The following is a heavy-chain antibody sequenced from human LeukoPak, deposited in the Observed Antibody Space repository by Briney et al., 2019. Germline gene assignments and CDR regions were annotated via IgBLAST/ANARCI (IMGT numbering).Heavy chain of an antibody. Sequence: GGSLRLSCAASGFTFSSYAMNWVRQAPGKGLEWVSYISSSSSTIYYADSVKGRFTISRDNAKKSLYLQMNSLRAEDTAVYYCARLGLPTRSIFGVVIGYWGQGTLVTVSS. J-gene: IGHJ4*02. CDR2: ISSSSSTI. V-gene: IGHV3-48*01. D-gene: IGHD3-3*01. CDR3: ARLGLPTRSIFGVVIGY. CDR1: GFTFSSYA.